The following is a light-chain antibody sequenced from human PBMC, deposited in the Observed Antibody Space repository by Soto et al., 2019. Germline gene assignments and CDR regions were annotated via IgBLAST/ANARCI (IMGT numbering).Light chain of an antibody. Sequence: EIVMTQSPATLSVSPGERATLSCRASQSVSSDLAWYHQKPGQAPRLLIYGASTRATGIPARFSGSGSGTEFTLTINSLQSEDFAVYYCQQSYSTPTFGQGTKVDI. CDR1: QSVSSD. V-gene: IGKV3-15*01. CDR2: GAS. J-gene: IGKJ1*01. CDR3: QQSYSTPT.